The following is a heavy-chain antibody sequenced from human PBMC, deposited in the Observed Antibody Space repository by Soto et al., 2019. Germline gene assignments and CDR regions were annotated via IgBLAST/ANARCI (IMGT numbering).Heavy chain of an antibody. J-gene: IGHJ2*01. D-gene: IGHD4-17*01. Sequence: EVQLLESGGGLVQPGGSLRLSCAASGFTFSSYAMSWVRQAPGKGLEWVSAISGIGDSTYYADSVKGRFTISRDNSKNTQYLQMNSLRAEDTAVYYCAKRTVGWYFDLWGRGTMVTVSS. V-gene: IGHV3-23*01. CDR2: ISGIGDST. CDR3: AKRTVGWYFDL. CDR1: GFTFSSYA.